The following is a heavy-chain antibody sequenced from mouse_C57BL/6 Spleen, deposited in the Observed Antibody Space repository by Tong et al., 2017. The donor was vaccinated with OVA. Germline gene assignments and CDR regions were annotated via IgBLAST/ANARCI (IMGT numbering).Heavy chain of an antibody. Sequence: EVQLQESGAELVRPGASVKLSCTASGFNIKDYYMHWVKQRPEQGLEWIGRIDPEDGDTEYAPKFQGKATMTADTSSNTAYLQLSSLTSEDTAVYYCARHIDLYYGNYLDYWGQGTTLTVSS. D-gene: IGHD2-1*01. CDR2: IDPEDGDT. CDR1: GFNIKDYY. J-gene: IGHJ2*01. V-gene: IGHV14-1*01. CDR3: ARHIDLYYGNYLDY.